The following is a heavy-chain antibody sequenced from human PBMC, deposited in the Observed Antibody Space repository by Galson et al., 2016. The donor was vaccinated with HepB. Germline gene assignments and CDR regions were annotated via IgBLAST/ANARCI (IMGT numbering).Heavy chain of an antibody. CDR2: IYDSGGT. V-gene: IGHV4-31*03. Sequence: TLSLTCTVSGGSISSRGNYWSWIRQHPGKGLEWIGYIYDSGGTYYNPSLQSRLTISLDTSKNHFSLKLDSVTAADTAVYYCAGYEVVSFDYWGQGTLVTVSA. J-gene: IGHJ4*02. D-gene: IGHD2-15*01. CDR3: AGYEVVSFDY. CDR1: GGSISSRGNY.